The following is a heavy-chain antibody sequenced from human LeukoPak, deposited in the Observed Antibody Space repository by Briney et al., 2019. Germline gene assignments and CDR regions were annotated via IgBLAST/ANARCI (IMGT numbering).Heavy chain of an antibody. V-gene: IGHV4-30-4*01. CDR1: GGSISSGDYY. D-gene: IGHD3-16*01. CDR2: IYYSGST. CDR3: VRGTPTVGGGFFEY. Sequence: SETLSLTCTVSGGSISSGDYYWSWIRQPPGKGLEWIGYIYYSGSTYYNPSLKSRVTISVDKSKNQFSLKLISATAADTAVYYCVRGTPTVGGGFFEYWGQGALVSVSS. J-gene: IGHJ4*02.